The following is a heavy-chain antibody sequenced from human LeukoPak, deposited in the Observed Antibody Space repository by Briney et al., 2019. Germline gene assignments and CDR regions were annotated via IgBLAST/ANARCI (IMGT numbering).Heavy chain of an antibody. CDR1: GFNFNDYA. CDR3: VKGETAVAGGAFDY. J-gene: IGHJ4*02. CDR2: ISWNSGSL. Sequence: PGGSLRLSCAASGFNFNDYAMHWVRQAPGKGLEWVSGISWNSGSLGYAGSVKGRFTVSRDNAKNSLYLQMNSLSAEDMALYYCVKGETAVAGGAFDYWGQGTLVTVSS. D-gene: IGHD6-19*01. V-gene: IGHV3-9*03.